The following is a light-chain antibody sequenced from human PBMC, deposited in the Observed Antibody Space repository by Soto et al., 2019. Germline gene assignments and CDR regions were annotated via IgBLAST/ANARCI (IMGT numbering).Light chain of an antibody. J-gene: IGLJ3*02. CDR3: VLYLGRGISV. CDR1: SGSVSTSHY. Sequence: QAVVTQAPSFSVSPGGTVTLTCGLGSGSVSTSHYPSWHQQTPGQAPRPLIYSTNTRSSGVPERFSGSILGNRAALTITGAQADDESHYYCVLYLGRGISVFGGGTKVTVL. V-gene: IGLV8-61*01. CDR2: STN.